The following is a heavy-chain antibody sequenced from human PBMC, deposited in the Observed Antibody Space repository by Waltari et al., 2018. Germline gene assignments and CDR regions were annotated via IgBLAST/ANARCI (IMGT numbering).Heavy chain of an antibody. Sequence: QVQLQPWGAGLLKPSETLSLTCAVYGGSFSGYYWSWIRQPPGKGREWSGERNHSGSTNYNPSLKSRVRKSVDTSKNQFSLKLSSVTAADTAVYYCARRGYDFWSGYSYWGQGTLVTVSS. J-gene: IGHJ4*02. D-gene: IGHD3-3*01. CDR3: ARRGYDFWSGYSY. CDR1: GGSFSGYY. CDR2: RNHSGST. V-gene: IGHV4-34*01.